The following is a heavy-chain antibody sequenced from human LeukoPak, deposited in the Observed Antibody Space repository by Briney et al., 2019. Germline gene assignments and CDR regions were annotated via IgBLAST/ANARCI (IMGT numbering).Heavy chain of an antibody. Sequence: PGRSLRLSCAASGFTLSSYAMHWVRQAPGKGLEWVAVISYDGSNKYYADSVKGRFTISRDNSKNTLYLQMNSLRAEDTAVYYCARENEKIAAAFDYWGQGTLVTVSS. D-gene: IGHD6-13*01. CDR3: ARENEKIAAAFDY. CDR1: GFTLSSYA. J-gene: IGHJ4*02. V-gene: IGHV3-30*04. CDR2: ISYDGSNK.